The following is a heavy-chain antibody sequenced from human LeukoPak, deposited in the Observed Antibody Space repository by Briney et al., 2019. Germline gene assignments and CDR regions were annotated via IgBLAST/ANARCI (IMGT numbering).Heavy chain of an antibody. CDR1: GFTFGSYS. D-gene: IGHD3-3*01. V-gene: IGHV3-21*01. J-gene: IGHJ5*02. CDR3: ARDLAYDFWSGYPGWFDP. Sequence: GGSLRLSCAASGFTFGSYSMNWVRQAPGKGLEWVSSISSSSGYIFDADSVKGRFTISRDNAKNSLYLQMNSLRAEDTAVYYCARDLAYDFWSGYPGWFDPWGQGTLVTVSS. CDR2: ISSSSGYI.